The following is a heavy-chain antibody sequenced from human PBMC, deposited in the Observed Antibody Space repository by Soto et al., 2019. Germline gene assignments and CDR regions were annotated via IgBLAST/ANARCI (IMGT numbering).Heavy chain of an antibody. J-gene: IGHJ5*02. CDR3: ATNKFSSSWHYWFDP. Sequence: RASVKVSCKVSGYTLTELSMHWVRQAPGKGLEWMGGFDPEDGETIYAQKFQGRVTMTEDTSTDTAYMELSSLRSEDTAVYYCATNKFSSSWHYWFDPWGQGTLVTVSS. CDR1: GYTLTELS. CDR2: FDPEDGET. D-gene: IGHD6-13*01. V-gene: IGHV1-24*01.